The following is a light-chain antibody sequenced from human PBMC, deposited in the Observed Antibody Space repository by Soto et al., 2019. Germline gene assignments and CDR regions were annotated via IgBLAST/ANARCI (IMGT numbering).Light chain of an antibody. V-gene: IGLV1-40*01. J-gene: IGLJ3*02. CDR2: GDT. CDR1: SSNIGAGHA. Sequence: QSVLTQPPSVSGAPWQRVTISCTGTSSNIGAGHAVHWYRQFPGAAPKLLIYGDTHRPSGVPDRFSGSKSTTSASLVITGFQAVDEADFYCQSYDTSLRGWLFGGGTKLSVL. CDR3: QSYDTSLRGWL.